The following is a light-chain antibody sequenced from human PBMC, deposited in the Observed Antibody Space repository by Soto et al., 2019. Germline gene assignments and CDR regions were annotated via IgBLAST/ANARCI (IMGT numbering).Light chain of an antibody. CDR3: QQSYGTPRT. CDR1: QSINSY. V-gene: IGKV1-39*01. Sequence: IRMTQSPSSLSASTGDGVTITFRASQSINSYLNWYQQKPGKAPELLIYAASSLQTGVPSRFSGSGSGTDFTLTISSLQPEDFATYYCQQSYGTPRTFGQGTKVDI. CDR2: AAS. J-gene: IGKJ1*01.